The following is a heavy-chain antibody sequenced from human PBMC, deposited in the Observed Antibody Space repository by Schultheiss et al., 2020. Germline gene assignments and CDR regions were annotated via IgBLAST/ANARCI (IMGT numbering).Heavy chain of an antibody. Sequence: GGSLRLSCAASGFTFSSYAMHWVRQAPGKGLEWVAVISYDGSNKYYADSVKGRFTISRDNSKNTLYLQMNSLRAEDTAVYYCARDGRGRGNYFDYWGQGTLVTVSS. CDR2: ISYDGSNK. V-gene: IGHV3-30*04. CDR1: GFTFSSYA. D-gene: IGHD3-10*01. CDR3: ARDGRGRGNYFDY. J-gene: IGHJ4*02.